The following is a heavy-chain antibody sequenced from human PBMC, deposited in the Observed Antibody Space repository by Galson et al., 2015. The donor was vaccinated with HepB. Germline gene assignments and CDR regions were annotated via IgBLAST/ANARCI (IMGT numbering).Heavy chain of an antibody. V-gene: IGHV1-2*06. D-gene: IGHD2-21*01. CDR3: ARDRGFCGPGLCYEENFGFDV. CDR2: ISPDSRGT. Sequence: SVKVSCKASGYSFTGYYIHWVRQAPGQGLEWMGRISPDSRGTNYAQRFQDRVTMTRDTSISTAYMELNRLRSDDTAFYYCARDRGFCGPGLCYEENFGFDVWGQGTTVTVSS. CDR1: GYSFTGYY. J-gene: IGHJ6*02.